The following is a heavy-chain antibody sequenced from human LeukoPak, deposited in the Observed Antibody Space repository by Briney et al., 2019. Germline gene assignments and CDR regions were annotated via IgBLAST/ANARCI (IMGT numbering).Heavy chain of an antibody. CDR3: TTYDYGDYYFFYGMDV. V-gene: IGHV3-15*01. J-gene: IGHJ6*02. D-gene: IGHD4-17*01. Sequence: GGSLRLSCAASGFTFSNAWMSWVRQVPGKGLEWGGRIKRKTVGGTIDYGAAVKGRFTISRDDSKNTLYLQMDSLKSEDTAVYYCTTYDYGDYYFFYGMDVWGQGTTVTVSS. CDR2: IKRKTVGGTI. CDR1: GFTFSNAW.